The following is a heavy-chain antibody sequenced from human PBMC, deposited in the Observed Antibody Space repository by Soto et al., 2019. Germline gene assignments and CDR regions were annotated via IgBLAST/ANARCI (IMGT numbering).Heavy chain of an antibody. D-gene: IGHD3-10*01. J-gene: IGHJ3*02. CDR1: GFTFSSYA. CDR2: ISGSGGST. CDR3: AKPLLWFGELGLPFAFDI. Sequence: GGSLRLSCAASGFTFSSYAMSWVRQAPGKGLEWVSAISGSGGSTYYADSVKGRFTISRDNSKNTLYLQMNSLRAEDTAVYYCAKPLLWFGELGLPFAFDIWGQGTMVTVSS. V-gene: IGHV3-23*01.